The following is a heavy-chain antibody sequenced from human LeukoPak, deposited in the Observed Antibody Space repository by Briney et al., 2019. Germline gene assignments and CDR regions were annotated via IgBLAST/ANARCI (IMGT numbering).Heavy chain of an antibody. Sequence: PSETLSLTCTVSGGSISSYYWSWIRQPPGKGLEWIGYIYYSGSTNYNPSLKSRVTISVDTSKNQFSLKLSSVTAADTAVYYCARDLRYRGYGIDYWGQGTLVTVSS. J-gene: IGHJ4*02. D-gene: IGHD3-16*01. V-gene: IGHV4-59*01. CDR3: ARDLRYRGYGIDY. CDR2: IYYSGST. CDR1: GGSISSYY.